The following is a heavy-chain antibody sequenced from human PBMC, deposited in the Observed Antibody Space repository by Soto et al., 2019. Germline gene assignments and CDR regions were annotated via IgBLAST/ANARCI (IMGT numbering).Heavy chain of an antibody. J-gene: IGHJ6*04. CDR1: GYTFTGYY. CDR3: ARDRVLAVVVGYSGMDG. D-gene: IGHD2-15*01. CDR2: INPNSGGT. Sequence: QVQLVQSGAEVKKTGASVKVSCKASGYTFTGYYMHWVRQGHGQGLEWMGWINPNSGGTNYAQKFQVWSTMTRDTSTSTACMELSRLRSDNTAVDYSARDRVLAVVVGYSGMDGWGKGTTVTVSS. V-gene: IGHV1-2*04.